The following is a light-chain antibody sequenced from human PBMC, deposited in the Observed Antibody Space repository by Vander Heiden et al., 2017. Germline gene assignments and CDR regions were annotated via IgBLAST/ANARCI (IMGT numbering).Light chain of an antibody. V-gene: IGKV3-20*01. CDR2: GAS. J-gene: IGKJ2*01. CDR3: QQYGSSPYT. Sequence: EIVLTQSPGTLSLSPGERATLSCRASQSVSSTYLAWYQQKPGEAPRLLIYGASSRATGVPDRFSGRGSGTEFTLTISRLEPEDFAVYYCQQYGSSPYTFGQGTKLEIK. CDR1: QSVSSTY.